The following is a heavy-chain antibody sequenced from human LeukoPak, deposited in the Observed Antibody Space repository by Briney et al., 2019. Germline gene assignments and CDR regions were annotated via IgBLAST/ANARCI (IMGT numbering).Heavy chain of an antibody. CDR2: INHSGST. Sequence: PSETLSLTCAVYGGSFSGYYWSWIRQPPGKGLEWIGEINHSGSTNYNPSLKSRVTISVDTSKNQFSLKLSSVTAADTAVYYCARHGGAIAAAGSLDYWGQGTLVTVSS. D-gene: IGHD6-13*01. CDR1: GGSFSGYY. CDR3: ARHGGAIAAAGSLDY. V-gene: IGHV4-34*01. J-gene: IGHJ4*02.